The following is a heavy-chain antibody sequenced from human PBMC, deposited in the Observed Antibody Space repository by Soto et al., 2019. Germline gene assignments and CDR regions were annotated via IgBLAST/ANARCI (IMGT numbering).Heavy chain of an antibody. CDR2: IYWDDDK. D-gene: IGHD3-3*01. J-gene: IGHJ4*02. V-gene: IGHV2-5*02. CDR1: GFSLTTSGVG. CDR3: AHRVLRTVFGLVTTTAIYFDF. Sequence: QITLNESGPTVVRPTETLTLTCRFSGFSLTTSGVGVGWIRQSPGKAPEWLALIYWDDDKRYSAYLKSRLTITKDTSKNQVVLTVSDLDTTDTATYYCAHRVLRTVFGLVTTTAIYFDFWGQGTPVAVSS.